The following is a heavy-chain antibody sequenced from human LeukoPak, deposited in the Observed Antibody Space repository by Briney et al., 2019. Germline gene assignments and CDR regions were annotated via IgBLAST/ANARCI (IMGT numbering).Heavy chain of an antibody. Sequence: GGSLRLSCAASGFTFSSYWMSWVRQAPGKGLEWVAVISYDGSNKFYADSVKGRFTISRDNSKNTLYLQLNGLRAEDTAVYYCARDSGWLTDFDFWGQGTLVTVSS. J-gene: IGHJ4*02. CDR2: ISYDGSNK. CDR3: ARDSGWLTDFDF. CDR1: GFTFSSYW. V-gene: IGHV3-30-3*01. D-gene: IGHD6-19*01.